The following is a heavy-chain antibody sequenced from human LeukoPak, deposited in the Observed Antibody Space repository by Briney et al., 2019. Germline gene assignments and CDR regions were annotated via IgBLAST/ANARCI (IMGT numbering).Heavy chain of an antibody. D-gene: IGHD2-15*01. Sequence: SETLSLTCTVSGGSLNSGSYYWSWMRRPAGKGLEWIGHIYTSGSTNYNPSLKSRVTISVDTSKKQFSLNLNSVTAADTAVYYCARFCSGYSCYSKDYWGQGTLVTVSS. V-gene: IGHV4-61*09. CDR2: IYTSGST. CDR3: ARFCSGYSCYSKDY. CDR1: GGSLNSGSYY. J-gene: IGHJ4*02.